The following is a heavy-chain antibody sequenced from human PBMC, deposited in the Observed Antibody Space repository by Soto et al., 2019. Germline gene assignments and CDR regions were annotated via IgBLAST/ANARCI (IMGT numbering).Heavy chain of an antibody. D-gene: IGHD5-18*01. J-gene: IGHJ4*02. CDR2: IYSGGSA. CDR3: ARNGYSYGGGDFDY. Sequence: EVQLVESGGGLVQPGGSLRLSCAASGFTVSSNYMSWVRQAPGKGLEWVSVIYSGGSAYYADSVKGRFTISRDNTKNTLYLQMNSLRAEDKAVYYCARNGYSYGGGDFDYWGQGTLVTVSS. CDR1: GFTVSSNY. V-gene: IGHV3-66*01.